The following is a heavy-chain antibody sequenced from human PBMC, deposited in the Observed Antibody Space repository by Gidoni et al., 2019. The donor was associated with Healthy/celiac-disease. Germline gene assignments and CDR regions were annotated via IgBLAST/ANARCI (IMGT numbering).Heavy chain of an antibody. J-gene: IGHJ4*02. D-gene: IGHD3-3*01. CDR2: ISGSGGST. V-gene: IGHV3-23*01. CDR1: GFTFSSYA. CDR3: ARKTPSLGYFDY. Sequence: EVQLLESGGGLVQPGGSLRLSCAASGFTFSSYALSWVRQAPGKGLEWVSAISGSGGSTYYADSVKGRFTISRDNSKNTLYLQMNSLRAEDTAVYYCARKTPSLGYFDYWGQGTLVTVSS.